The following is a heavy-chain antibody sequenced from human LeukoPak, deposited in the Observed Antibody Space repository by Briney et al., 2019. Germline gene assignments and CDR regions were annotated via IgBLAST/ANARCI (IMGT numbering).Heavy chain of an antibody. D-gene: IGHD3-10*01. CDR3: ARRGVGDTEGPEYYFDY. J-gene: IGHJ4*02. V-gene: IGHV4-30-2*01. Sequence: SETLSLTCTVSGGSISSGGYYWSWIRQPPGKGLEWIGYIYHSGSTYYNPSLKSRVTISVDTSKNQFSLKLSSVTAADTAVYYCARRGVGDTEGPEYYFDYWGQGTLVTVSS. CDR2: IYHSGST. CDR1: GGSISSGGYY.